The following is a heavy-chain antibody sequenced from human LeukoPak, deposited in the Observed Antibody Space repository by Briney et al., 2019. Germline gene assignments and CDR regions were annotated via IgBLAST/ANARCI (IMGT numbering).Heavy chain of an antibody. Sequence: SQTLSLTCTVSGGSISSGGYYWSWIRQHPGKGLEWIGYIYYSGSTYYNPSLKSRVTISVDTSKNQFSLKLSSVTAADTAVYYCARVHCSGGGCYQRNDGLEIWGQGTVVTVSS. V-gene: IGHV4-31*03. CDR2: IYYSGST. CDR3: ARVHCSGGGCYQRNDGLEI. J-gene: IGHJ3*02. D-gene: IGHD2-15*01. CDR1: GGSISSGGYY.